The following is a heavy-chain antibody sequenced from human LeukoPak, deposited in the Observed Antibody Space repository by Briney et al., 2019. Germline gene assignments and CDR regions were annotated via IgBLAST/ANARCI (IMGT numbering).Heavy chain of an antibody. CDR1: GFTFDTYW. Sequence: GGSLRLSCAVTGFTFDTYWMSWVRQVPGKRLEWVANINQDGSAKYYVDSVKDRFTISRDNAKNSLYLQMNSLRAEDTGVYYCAREGVPGAAAHHYDYWGQGSLVTVSS. CDR2: INQDGSAK. J-gene: IGHJ4*02. D-gene: IGHD1-26*01. V-gene: IGHV3-7*01. CDR3: AREGVPGAAAHHYDY.